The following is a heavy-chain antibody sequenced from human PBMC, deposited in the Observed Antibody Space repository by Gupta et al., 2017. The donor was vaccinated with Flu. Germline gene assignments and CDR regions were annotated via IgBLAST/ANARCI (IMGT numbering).Heavy chain of an antibody. D-gene: IGHD6-13*01. CDR3: ARFHSAGY. Sequence: GLVWVSRINTDGSTTQYADSVKGRFTISRDNAKSTVYLQMNSLRVEDTAVYYCARFHSAGYWGQGTLVTVSS. CDR2: INTDGSTT. J-gene: IGHJ4*02. V-gene: IGHV3-74*01.